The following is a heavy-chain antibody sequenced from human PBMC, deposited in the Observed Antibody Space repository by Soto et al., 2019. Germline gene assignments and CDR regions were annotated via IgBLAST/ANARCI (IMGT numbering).Heavy chain of an antibody. CDR2: ISYDGSNK. J-gene: IGHJ4*02. Sequence: GGSLRLSCAASGFTFSSYAMHWVRQAPGKGLEWVAVISYDGSNKYYADSVKGRFTISRDSSKNTLYLQMNSLRAEDTAVYSCARARYDSSGYYSLPAGLDYWGQGTLVTVSS. CDR3: ARARYDSSGYYSLPAGLDY. CDR1: GFTFSSYA. V-gene: IGHV3-30-3*01. D-gene: IGHD3-22*01.